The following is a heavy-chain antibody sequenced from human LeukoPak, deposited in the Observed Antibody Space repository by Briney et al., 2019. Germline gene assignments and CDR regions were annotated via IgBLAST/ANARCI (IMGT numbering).Heavy chain of an antibody. D-gene: IGHD2-8*02. CDR1: GGSISGHY. CDR2: IYYSGTT. CDR3: ARMGAIAGGSANPDH. Sequence: PSETLSLTCNVSGGSISGHYWSCIRHPPGKGLECIGYIYYSGTTSYKHALRSRVTMSVDTYKNQFSLRLNSVTAADTAVYYCARMGAIAGGSANPDHWGQGTLVTVSS. V-gene: IGHV4-59*11. J-gene: IGHJ4*02.